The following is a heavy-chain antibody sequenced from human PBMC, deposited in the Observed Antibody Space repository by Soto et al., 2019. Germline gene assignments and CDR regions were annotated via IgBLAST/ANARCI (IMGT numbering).Heavy chain of an antibody. Sequence: ASVKVSCKASGYTFASYGISWVRQAPGQGLEWMGWISAYNGNTNYAQKLQGRVTMTTDTSTSTAYMELRSLRSDDTAVYYCVLERWEMGGWFDPWGQGTLVTVSS. D-gene: IGHD1-26*01. CDR2: ISAYNGNT. V-gene: IGHV1-18*04. CDR1: GYTFASYG. J-gene: IGHJ5*02. CDR3: VLERWEMGGWFDP.